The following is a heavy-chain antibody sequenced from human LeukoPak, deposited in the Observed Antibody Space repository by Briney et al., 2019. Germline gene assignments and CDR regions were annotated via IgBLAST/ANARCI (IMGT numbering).Heavy chain of an antibody. D-gene: IGHD4-17*01. CDR3: ARDPDDYGDYSCFDY. J-gene: IGHJ4*02. V-gene: IGHV3-33*01. CDR2: IWYDGSNK. Sequence: PGGSLRLSCAASGFTFSSYGMHWVRQAPGKGLEWVAVIWYDGSNKYYADSVKGRFTISRDNSKNTLFLQMNSLRAEDTAVYYCARDPDDYGDYSCFDYWGQGTPVTVSS. CDR1: GFTFSSYG.